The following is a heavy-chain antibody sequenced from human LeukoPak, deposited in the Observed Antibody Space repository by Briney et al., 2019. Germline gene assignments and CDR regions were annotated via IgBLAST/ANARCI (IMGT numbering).Heavy chain of an antibody. CDR2: LSSSSSYI. CDR3: ARDRSASIAVVTAEIDY. Sequence: PGGSLRLSCAASGFTFSTYSMNWVRQAPGKGLEWVSSLSSSSSYIYYADSVKGRFTISRDNAKDSLYLQMNGLRAEDTAVYYCARDRSASIAVVTAEIDYWGQGTLVTVSS. V-gene: IGHV3-21*01. J-gene: IGHJ4*02. D-gene: IGHD6-19*01. CDR1: GFTFSTYS.